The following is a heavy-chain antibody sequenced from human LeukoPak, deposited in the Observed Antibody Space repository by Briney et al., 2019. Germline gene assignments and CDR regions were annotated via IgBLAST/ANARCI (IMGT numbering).Heavy chain of an antibody. CDR3: AKDDYYDTSGYRD. Sequence: SGGSLRLSCAASGFTFSSYGMHWVRQAPGKGLEWVAFIRYDGSNKYYADSVKGRFTISRDNSKNTLYLQMNSLRAEDTAVYYCAKDDYYDTSGYRDWGQGTLVTVSS. J-gene: IGHJ4*02. D-gene: IGHD3-22*01. CDR2: IRYDGSNK. CDR1: GFTFSSYG. V-gene: IGHV3-30*02.